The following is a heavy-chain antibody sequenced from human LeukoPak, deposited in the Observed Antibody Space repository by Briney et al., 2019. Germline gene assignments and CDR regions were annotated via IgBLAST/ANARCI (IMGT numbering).Heavy chain of an antibody. J-gene: IGHJ3*02. CDR3: ARGISVEQWLVPNDAFDI. D-gene: IGHD6-19*01. CDR2: ISSTGSDM. Sequence: GGSLRLSCAASGFTLNTYSMNWVRQAPGKGLEWVSSISSTGSDMYYVDSVKGRFTISRDNAKNSLSLQVNSLRAEDTAVYYCARGISVEQWLVPNDAFDIWGQGTMVTVSS. CDR1: GFTLNTYS. V-gene: IGHV3-21*01.